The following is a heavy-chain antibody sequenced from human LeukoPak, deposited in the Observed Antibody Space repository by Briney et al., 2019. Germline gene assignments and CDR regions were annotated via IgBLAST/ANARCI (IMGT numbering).Heavy chain of an antibody. V-gene: IGHV3-53*01. CDR1: GFTFSSYS. D-gene: IGHD3-10*01. CDR3: ARMVTMVRGVYYYMDV. CDR2: IYSGGST. J-gene: IGHJ6*03. Sequence: PGGSLRLSCAASGFTFSSYSMSWVRQAPGKGLEWVSVIYSGGSTYYADSVKGRFTISRDNSKNTLYLQMNSLRAEDTAVYYCARMVTMVRGVYYYMDVWGKGTTVTISS.